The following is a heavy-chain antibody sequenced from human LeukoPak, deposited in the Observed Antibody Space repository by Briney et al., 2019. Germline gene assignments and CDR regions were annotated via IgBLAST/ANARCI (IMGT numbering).Heavy chain of an antibody. CDR3: ARSGGLGYCSSSSGYAEDY. J-gene: IGHJ4*02. D-gene: IGHD2-2*01. V-gene: IGHV7-4-1*02. Sequence: ASVKVSCKASGYTFTSYAMNWVRQAPGQGLEWMGWINTNTGNPTYAQGFTGRFVFSLDTSVSTAYLQISSLKAEDTAVYYCARSGGLGYCSSSSGYAEDYWGQGTLVTVSS. CDR1: GYTFTSYA. CDR2: INTNTGNP.